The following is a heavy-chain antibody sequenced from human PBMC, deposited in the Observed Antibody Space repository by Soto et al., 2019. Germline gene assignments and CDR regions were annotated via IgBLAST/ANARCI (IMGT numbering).Heavy chain of an antibody. V-gene: IGHV3-30*18. CDR3: AKETYSGPLPY. CDR2: ISYDGSNK. J-gene: IGHJ4*02. CDR1: GFTFSSYG. Sequence: QVQLVESGGGVVQPGGSLRLSCAASGFTFSSYGMHWVRQAPGKGLEWVAGISYDGSNKSYADSVMGRFTISRDNSKNSLYPKMTSLRAEDTAVYYCAKETYSGPLPYWGQGTLVTFSS. D-gene: IGHD2-15*01.